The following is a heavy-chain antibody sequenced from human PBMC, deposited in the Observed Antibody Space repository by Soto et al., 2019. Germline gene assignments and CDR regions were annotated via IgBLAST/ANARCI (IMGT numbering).Heavy chain of an antibody. CDR3: AKEQALYGYGDYDLHA. CDR1: GFTFSSYG. V-gene: IGHV3-30*18. CDR2: ISYDGSNK. J-gene: IGHJ5*02. Sequence: GGSLRLSCAASGFTFSSYGMHWVRQAPGKGLEWVAVISYDGSNKYYADSVKGRFTISRDNSKNTLYLQMNSLRAEDTAVYYCAKEQALYGYGDYDLHAWGQGTLVTVSS. D-gene: IGHD4-17*01.